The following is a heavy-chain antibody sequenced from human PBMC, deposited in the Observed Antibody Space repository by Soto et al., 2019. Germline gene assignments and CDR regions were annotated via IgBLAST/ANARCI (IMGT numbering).Heavy chain of an antibody. CDR3: ARFRTTLGYYYYGMDV. D-gene: IGHD1-7*01. Sequence: SVKVSCKASGGTFSSYAIRWVRQAPGQGLEWMGGIIPIFGTANYAQKFQGRVTITADKSTSTAYMELSSLRSEDTAVYYCARFRTTLGYYYYGMDVWGQGTTVTVSS. CDR1: GGTFSSYA. V-gene: IGHV1-69*06. CDR2: IIPIFGTA. J-gene: IGHJ6*02.